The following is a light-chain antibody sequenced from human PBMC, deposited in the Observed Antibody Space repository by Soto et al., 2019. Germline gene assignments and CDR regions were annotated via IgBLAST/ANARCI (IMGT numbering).Light chain of an antibody. CDR3: QQRSNWPPLT. CDR1: QSVRSY. J-gene: IGKJ4*01. Sequence: EIVLTQSPATVSLSLGERATLSCRASQSVRSYLAWYQQKPGQAPRLLIYDASNRATGIPARFSGSGSGTDFTLTISSLEPEDFAVYYCQQRSNWPPLTFGGGTKVEIK. CDR2: DAS. V-gene: IGKV3-11*01.